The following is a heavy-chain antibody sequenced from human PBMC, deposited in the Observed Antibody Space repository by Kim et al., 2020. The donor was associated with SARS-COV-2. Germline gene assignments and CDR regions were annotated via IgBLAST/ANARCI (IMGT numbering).Heavy chain of an antibody. CDR3: AKERPQSPIRDNTYYFDY. V-gene: IGHV3-33*06. CDR1: GFTFSSYG. D-gene: IGHD3-16*01. CDR2: IWYDGSNK. J-gene: IGHJ4*02. Sequence: GGSLRLSCAASGFTFSSYGMHWVRQAPGKGLEWVAVIWYDGSNKYYADSVKGRFTISRDNSKNTLYLQMNSLRAEDTAVYYCAKERPQSPIRDNTYYFDYWGQGTLVTVSS.